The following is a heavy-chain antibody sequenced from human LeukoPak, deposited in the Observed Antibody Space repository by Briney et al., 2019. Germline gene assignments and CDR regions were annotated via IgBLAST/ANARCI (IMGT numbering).Heavy chain of an antibody. V-gene: IGHV3-21*01. J-gene: IGHJ4*02. CDR1: GFTFSRYS. D-gene: IGHD2-21*01. CDR2: ISISSNYK. CDR3: AKERYSHPYFDS. Sequence: PGGSLRLSCAASGFTFSRYSMNWVRQAPGKGLEWVSSISISSNYKYYPDSLKGRFTVSRDNSKNTLYLQMNSPRIEDTAVYYCAKERYSHPYFDSWGRGNLVTVSS.